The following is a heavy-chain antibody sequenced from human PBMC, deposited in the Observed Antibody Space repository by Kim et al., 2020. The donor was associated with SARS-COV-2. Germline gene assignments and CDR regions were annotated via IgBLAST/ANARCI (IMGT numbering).Heavy chain of an antibody. J-gene: IGHJ3*02. CDR1: AFTFSNYG. CDR3: AKPYSSNWDGAFDI. V-gene: IGHV3-30*18. CDR2: ISYDGSNK. Sequence: GGSLRLSCAASAFTFSNYGMHWVRQAPGKGLEWAAVISYDGSNKYYADSVKGRFTISRDNSENTLYLQMNSLRAEDTALYYCAKPYSSNWDGAFDIWGQG. D-gene: IGHD6-13*01.